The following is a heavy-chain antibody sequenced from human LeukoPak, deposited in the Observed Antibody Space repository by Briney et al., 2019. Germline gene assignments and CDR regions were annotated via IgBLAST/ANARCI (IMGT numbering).Heavy chain of an antibody. CDR2: ISWNSGSI. D-gene: IGHD3-22*01. CDR3: AKDRSLATQSVVADY. CDR1: GFTFDDYA. V-gene: IGHV3-9*01. J-gene: IGHJ4*02. Sequence: GRSLRPSCAASGFTFDDYAMHWVRQAPGKGLEWVSGISWNSGSIGYADSVKGRFTISRDNAKNSLYLQMNSLRAEDTALYYCAKDRSLATQSVVADYWGQGTLVTVSS.